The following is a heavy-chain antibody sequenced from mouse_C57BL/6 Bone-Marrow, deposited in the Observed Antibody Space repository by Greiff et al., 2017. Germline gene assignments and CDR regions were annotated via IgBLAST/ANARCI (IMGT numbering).Heavy chain of an antibody. J-gene: IGHJ2*01. CDR1: GYTFTDYE. Sequence: QVQLQQSGAELVRPGASVTLSCKASGYTFTDYEMHWVKQTPVHGLEWIGAIDPETGGTAYNQKFKGKDILTADKSSSTAYMELRSLTSEDSAVYYCTAYYYAYGGQGTTLTVAS. CDR2: IDPETGGT. D-gene: IGHD1-1*01. CDR3: TAYYYAY. V-gene: IGHV1-15*01.